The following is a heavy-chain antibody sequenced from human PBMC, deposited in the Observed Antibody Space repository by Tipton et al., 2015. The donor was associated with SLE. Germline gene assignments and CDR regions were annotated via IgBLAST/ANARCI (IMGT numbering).Heavy chain of an antibody. J-gene: IGHJ1*01. CDR1: AYTFTSYG. CDR3: ARDLSYCSSTSCYSAGSEYFQH. D-gene: IGHD2-2*02. CDR2: ISAYNGNT. V-gene: IGHV1-18*01. Sequence: QSGPEVKKPGASVKVSCKASAYTFTSYGISWVRQAPGQGLEWMGWISAYNGNTNYSQKLQGRVTMTTDTSTSTAYMELRSLRSDDTAVYYCARDLSYCSSTSCYSAGSEYFQHWGQGTLATVSS.